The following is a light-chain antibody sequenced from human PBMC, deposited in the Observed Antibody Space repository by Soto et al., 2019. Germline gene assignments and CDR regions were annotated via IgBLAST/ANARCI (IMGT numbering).Light chain of an antibody. J-gene: IGKJ3*01. CDR3: QQSYSTPFT. CDR1: QSISSY. Sequence: DIQMTQSPSSLSASVGDRVTITCRASQSISSYLNWYQQKPGKAPKLLIYAASSLQSGVPSRCSGSGSGTDFTLNISILQPEDLATYYCQQSYSTPFTFCHGTKVDIK. V-gene: IGKV1-39*01. CDR2: AAS.